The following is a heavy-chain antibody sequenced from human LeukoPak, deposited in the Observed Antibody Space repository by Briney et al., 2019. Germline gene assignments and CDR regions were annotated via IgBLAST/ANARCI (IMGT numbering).Heavy chain of an antibody. V-gene: IGHV4-61*02. CDR2: IYTSGST. D-gene: IGHD6-13*01. Sequence: PSETLSLTCTVSGGSISSGSYYWSWIRQPAGKGLEWIGRIYTSGSTNYNPSLKSRVTISVDTSKNQFSLKLSSVTAADTAVYYCASLRYSSSWYYFDYWGQGTLVTVSS. CDR3: ASLRYSSSWYYFDY. J-gene: IGHJ4*02. CDR1: GGSISSGSYY.